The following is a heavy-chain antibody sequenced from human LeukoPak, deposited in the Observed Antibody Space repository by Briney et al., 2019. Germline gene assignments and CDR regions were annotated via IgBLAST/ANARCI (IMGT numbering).Heavy chain of an antibody. V-gene: IGHV3-21*01. CDR2: ISSSSSYI. CDR1: GFTFSSYS. J-gene: IGHJ4*02. D-gene: IGHD4-17*01. Sequence: GGSLRLSCAASGFTFSSYSMNWVRQAPGKGLEWVSSISSSSSYIYYADSVKGRFTISRDNAKNSLYLQMNSLRAEDTAVYYCARDGHGDLLFDYWGQGTLVTVSS. CDR3: ARDGHGDLLFDY.